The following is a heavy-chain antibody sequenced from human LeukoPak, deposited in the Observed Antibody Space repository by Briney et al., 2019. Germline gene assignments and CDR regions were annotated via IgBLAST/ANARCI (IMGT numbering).Heavy chain of an antibody. CDR1: GGTFSSYA. CDR2: IIPILGIA. V-gene: IGHV1-69*04. CDR3: ASYTMIVVATHTGDAFDI. D-gene: IGHD3-22*01. J-gene: IGHJ3*02. Sequence: ASVKVSCKASGGTFSSYAIGWVRRAPGQGLEWMGRIIPILGIANYAQKFQGRVTITADKSTSTAYMERSSLRSEDTAVYYCASYTMIVVATHTGDAFDIWGQGTMVTVSS.